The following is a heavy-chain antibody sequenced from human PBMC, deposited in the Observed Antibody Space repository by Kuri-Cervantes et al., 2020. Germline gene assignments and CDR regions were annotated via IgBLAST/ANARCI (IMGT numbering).Heavy chain of an antibody. J-gene: IGHJ6*02. V-gene: IGHV3-9*01. D-gene: IGHD3-22*01. CDR1: GFIFDDYA. Sequence: GGSLRLSCAASGFIFDDYAMHWVRQAPGKGLEWVSGISWNSGSIGYADSVKGRFTISRDNAKNSLYLQMNSLRAEDTALYYCAKDISTYYYDSSGYGWNGMDVWGQGTTVTVSS. CDR2: ISWNSGSI. CDR3: AKDISTYYYDSSGYGWNGMDV.